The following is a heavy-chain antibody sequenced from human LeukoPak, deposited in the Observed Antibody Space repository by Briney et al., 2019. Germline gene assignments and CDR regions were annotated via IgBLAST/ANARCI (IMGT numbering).Heavy chain of an antibody. CDR2: ISTNGAST. D-gene: IGHD3-10*01. CDR1: GFTFSTYA. Sequence: QFGGSLRLSCAASGFTFSTYAMTWVRQAPGKGLEWVSTISTNGASTYYADSVKGRFTISRDNSNNTLYLHQHSLRAEDTAVYYCAKDGLWFGESQDYFDYWGQGTLVTVSS. J-gene: IGHJ4*02. V-gene: IGHV3-23*01. CDR3: AKDGLWFGESQDYFDY.